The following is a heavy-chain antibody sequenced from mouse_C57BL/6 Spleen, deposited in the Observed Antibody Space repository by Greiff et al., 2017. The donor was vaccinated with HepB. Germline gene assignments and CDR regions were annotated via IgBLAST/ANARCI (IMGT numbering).Heavy chain of an antibody. Sequence: QVQLQQPGPELVQPGASLTLSCKASGYTFTSYWMHWVDQRPGRGLEWIGRIDPNSGGTKYNEKFKSKAKLTVDKPSSTAYMQLSSLASEESAVYYCARDYDAVDYWGQGTPLTVSS. CDR3: ARDYDAVDY. D-gene: IGHD2-4*01. V-gene: IGHV1-72*01. J-gene: IGHJ2*01. CDR1: GYTFTSYW. CDR2: IDPNSGGT.